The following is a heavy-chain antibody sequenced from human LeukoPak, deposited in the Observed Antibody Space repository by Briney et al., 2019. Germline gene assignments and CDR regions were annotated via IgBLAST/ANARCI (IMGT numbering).Heavy chain of an antibody. CDR2: ISGSGGST. CDR1: GFTFSSYA. J-gene: IGHJ4*02. CDR3: AREDASGSYYRSLDY. V-gene: IGHV3-23*01. D-gene: IGHD3-10*01. Sequence: PGGSLRLSCAASGFTFSSYAMSWVRQAPGKGLEWVSAISGSGGSTYYADSVKGRFTISRDNAKNSLFLQMNSLRADDTAVYYCAREDASGSYYRSLDYWGQGTLVTVSS.